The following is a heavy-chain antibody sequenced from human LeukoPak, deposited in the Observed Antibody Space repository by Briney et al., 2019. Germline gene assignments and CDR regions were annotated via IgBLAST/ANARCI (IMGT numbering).Heavy chain of an antibody. CDR1: SYTLTNYG. V-gene: IGHV1-18*01. CDR3: ARDQDPGAFDI. CDR2: ISAYNGNT. Sequence: ASVKVSCKASSYTLTNYGISWVRQAPGQGLEWMGWISAYNGNTNYAQNLQGRATMTTDTSTNTACMELRSLRSDDTAVYYCARDQDPGAFDIWGQGTMVTVSS. J-gene: IGHJ3*02.